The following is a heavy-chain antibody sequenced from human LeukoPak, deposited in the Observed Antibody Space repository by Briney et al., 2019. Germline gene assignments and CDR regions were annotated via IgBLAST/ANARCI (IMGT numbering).Heavy chain of an antibody. J-gene: IGHJ4*02. D-gene: IGHD3-10*01. CDR3: VRRKANSDGEFNY. V-gene: IGHV3-48*01. Sequence: PGGSLRLSCAASGFTFSSYNMNWVRQAPGKGLDRVSFISSSGSSITYADSVKGRFTISRDNVKNSLYLQMNSLRAEDTAVYYCVRRKANSDGEFNYWGQGTLVAVSS. CDR1: GFTFSSYN. CDR2: ISSSGSSI.